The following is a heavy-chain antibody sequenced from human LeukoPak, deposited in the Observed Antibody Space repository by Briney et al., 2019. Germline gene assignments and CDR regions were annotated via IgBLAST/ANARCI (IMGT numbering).Heavy chain of an antibody. CDR2: INPNSGGT. V-gene: IGHV1-2*02. J-gene: IGHJ6*03. CDR3: ARAFDYTAAYLHYYYMDV. CDR1: GYTFTGYY. D-gene: IGHD3-16*01. Sequence: GASVKVSCKASGYTFTGYYMHRVRQAPGQGLEWMGWINPNSGGTNYAQKFQGRVTMTRDTSISTAYMELSRLRSDDTAVYYCARAFDYTAAYLHYYYMDVWGKGTTVTVSS.